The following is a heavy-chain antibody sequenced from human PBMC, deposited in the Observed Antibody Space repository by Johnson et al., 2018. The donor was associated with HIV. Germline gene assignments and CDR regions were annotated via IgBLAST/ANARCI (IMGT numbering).Heavy chain of an antibody. J-gene: IGHJ3*02. CDR3: TTFKVAPRIKAPTTSKATILLDAFDI. CDR2: IKSKTDGGTT. CDR1: GFTFSNAW. D-gene: IGHD1-26*01. V-gene: IGHV3-15*01. Sequence: VQLVESGGGLVQPGGSLRLSCAASGFTFSNAWMSSVRQAPGKGLEWVGRIKSKTDGGTTDYAAPVKGRFTISRDDSKNQLYLQMNSLKTEDTAVYYCTTFKVAPRIKAPTTSKATILLDAFDIWGQGTMVTVSS.